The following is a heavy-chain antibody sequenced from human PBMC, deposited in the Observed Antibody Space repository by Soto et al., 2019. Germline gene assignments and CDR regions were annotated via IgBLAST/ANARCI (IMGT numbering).Heavy chain of an antibody. D-gene: IGHD6-19*01. V-gene: IGHV4-59*01. CDR2: VYDSGST. CDR1: GGSISDYR. Sequence: QVQLQESGPRLVKPSEALSLTCTVSGGSISDYRWSWIRQTPGKGLEWIGYVYDSGSTSYNPSLKSRVTVSLDTSKRQCSLKLQSVTAADAATYFCARTTAGWYPFFDLWGQGLLVTVSS. CDR3: ARTTAGWYPFFDL. J-gene: IGHJ4*02.